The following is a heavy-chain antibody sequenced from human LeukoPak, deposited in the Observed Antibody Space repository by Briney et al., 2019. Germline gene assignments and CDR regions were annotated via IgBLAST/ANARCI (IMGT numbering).Heavy chain of an antibody. J-gene: IGHJ4*02. CDR3: AKSPGQIQLDYFDY. CDR1: GFTFNNYA. D-gene: IGHD1-1*01. V-gene: IGHV3-23*01. Sequence: GGSLRLSCAASGFTFNNYAMSGVRQAPGMGLEWVSTISGSGVTTYYADSVRGRFTISRDNSKTTLYLQLGSLRLEDMAIYYCAKSPGQIQLDYFDYWGQGTLVTVSS. CDR2: ISGSGVTT.